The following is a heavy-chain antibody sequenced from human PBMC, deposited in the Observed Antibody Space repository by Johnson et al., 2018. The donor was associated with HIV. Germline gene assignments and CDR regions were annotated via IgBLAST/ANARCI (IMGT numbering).Heavy chain of an antibody. CDR2: IYSGGNT. D-gene: IGHD6-13*01. V-gene: IGHV3-66*01. CDR1: GFTVSSNY. Sequence: VQLVESGGGLVQPGGSLRLSCAASGFTVSSNYMNWVRQAPGKGLEWVSVIYSGGNTYYADSVTGRFTISRDNSKNTLYLQMNSLRAEDTAVYYCAKDLGVAADPDAFDIWGQGTMVTVSA. CDR3: AKDLGVAADPDAFDI. J-gene: IGHJ3*02.